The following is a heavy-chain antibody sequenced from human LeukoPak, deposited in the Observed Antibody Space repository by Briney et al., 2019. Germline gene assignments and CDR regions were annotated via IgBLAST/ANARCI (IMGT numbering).Heavy chain of an antibody. CDR3: ARAPKLRFLEWLLLDC. Sequence: PSETLSLTCTVSGGAISSYYWSWIRQPPGKGLEWIGYIYYSGGTNYNPSLKSRVTISVDTSKNQFSLKLSSVTAADTAVYYCARAPKLRFLEWLLLDCWGQGTLVTVSS. V-gene: IGHV4-59*01. CDR2: IYYSGGT. J-gene: IGHJ4*02. D-gene: IGHD3-3*01. CDR1: GGAISSYY.